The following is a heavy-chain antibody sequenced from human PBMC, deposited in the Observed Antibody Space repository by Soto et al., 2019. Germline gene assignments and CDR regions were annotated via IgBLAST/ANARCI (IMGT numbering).Heavy chain of an antibody. CDR1: GFTFSNAW. CDR2: IKSKTDGGTT. J-gene: IGHJ6*02. D-gene: IGHD4-17*01. CDR3: TTGGHYGDYVRFVDYYYGRDV. V-gene: IGHV3-15*01. Sequence: GGSLRLSCAASGFTFSNAWMSWVRQAPGKGLEWVGRIKSKTDGGTTDYAAPVKGRFTISRDDSKNTLYLQMNSLKTEDTAVYYCTTGGHYGDYVRFVDYYYGRDVWGQGTTVTVSS.